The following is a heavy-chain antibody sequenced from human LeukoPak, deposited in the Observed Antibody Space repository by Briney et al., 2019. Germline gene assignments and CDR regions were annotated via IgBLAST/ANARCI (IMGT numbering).Heavy chain of an antibody. CDR3: ARDQDFWSGYVDY. Sequence: SETLSLTCTVSGGSISSSSYYWGWIRQPPGKGLEWIGSIYYSGSTNYNPSLKSRVTMSVDTSKNQFSLKLSSVTAADTAVYYCARDQDFWSGYVDYWGQGTLVTVSS. CDR2: IYYSGST. D-gene: IGHD3-3*01. J-gene: IGHJ4*02. CDR1: GGSISSSSYY. V-gene: IGHV4-39*07.